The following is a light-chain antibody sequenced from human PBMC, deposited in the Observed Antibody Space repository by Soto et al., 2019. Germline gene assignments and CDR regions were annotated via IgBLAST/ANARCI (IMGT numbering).Light chain of an antibody. V-gene: IGKV2-28*01. CDR1: QSLLHSDGYNY. CDR2: LGS. J-gene: IGKJ3*01. Sequence: EIVMTQSPLSLPVSPGEPASISCRSSQSLLHSDGYNYLDWYLQKPGQSPQLLVYLGSNRNSGVPDRFRGSGSGTDFTLKISRVEAEDVGVYYCMQALQSPVTFGPGTKVDIK. CDR3: MQALQSPVT.